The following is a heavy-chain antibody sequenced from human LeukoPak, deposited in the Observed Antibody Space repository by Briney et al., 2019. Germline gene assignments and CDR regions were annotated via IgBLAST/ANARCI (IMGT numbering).Heavy chain of an antibody. J-gene: IGHJ3*02. CDR1: GFTFSNFA. CDR3: ARNLDGGHNDGLDI. Sequence: GKSLRLSCAASGFTFSNFAMHWVRQAPGKGLEWVAVISYDGTNKYYADSVKGRFIISRDNSKNTLYLQKNSLKAEDTAVYYCARNLDGGHNDGLDIWGKGTMVTVSS. V-gene: IGHV3-30*04. D-gene: IGHD2-15*01. CDR2: ISYDGTNK.